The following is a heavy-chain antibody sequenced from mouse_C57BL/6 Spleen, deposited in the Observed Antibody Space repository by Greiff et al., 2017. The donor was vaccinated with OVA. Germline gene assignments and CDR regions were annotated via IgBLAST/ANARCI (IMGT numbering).Heavy chain of an antibody. Sequence: EVKLEESGGGLVKPGGSLKLSCAASGFTFSSYTMSWVRQTPETRLEWVATISGGGGNTYYPDSVKGRFTISRDNAKNTLYLQMSSLRSEDTALYYCARQVLGFDYWGQGTTLTVSS. CDR2: ISGGGGNT. D-gene: IGHD4-1*01. V-gene: IGHV5-9*01. CDR3: ARQVLGFDY. CDR1: GFTFSSYT. J-gene: IGHJ2*01.